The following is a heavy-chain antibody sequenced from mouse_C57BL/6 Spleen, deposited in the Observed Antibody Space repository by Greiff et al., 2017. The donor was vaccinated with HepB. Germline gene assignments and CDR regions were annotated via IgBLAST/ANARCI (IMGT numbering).Heavy chain of an antibody. Sequence: EVQLQQSGPELVKPGASVKISCKASGYTFTDYYMNWVKQSHGKSLEWIGDINPNNGGTSYNQKFKGKATLTVDKSSSTAYMELRSLTSEDSAVYYCARGYDYDGYWGQGTLVTVSA. V-gene: IGHV1-26*01. CDR3: ARGYDYDGY. J-gene: IGHJ3*01. D-gene: IGHD2-4*01. CDR1: GYTFTDYY. CDR2: INPNNGGT.